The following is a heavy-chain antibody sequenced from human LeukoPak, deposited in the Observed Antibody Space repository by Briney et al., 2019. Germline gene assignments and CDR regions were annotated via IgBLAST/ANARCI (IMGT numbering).Heavy chain of an antibody. D-gene: IGHD3-10*01. Sequence: GGSLRLSCAASGFTFSSYAMHWVRQAPGKGLEWVALISYDGINKHYADSVKGRFTISRDNSNNTLYLQMNSLRGEDTAVYYCPRNLYYYGSGSPYSDYWGQGTLVTVSS. CDR3: PRNLYYYGSGSPYSDY. J-gene: IGHJ4*02. V-gene: IGHV3-30-3*01. CDR1: GFTFSSYA. CDR2: ISYDGINK.